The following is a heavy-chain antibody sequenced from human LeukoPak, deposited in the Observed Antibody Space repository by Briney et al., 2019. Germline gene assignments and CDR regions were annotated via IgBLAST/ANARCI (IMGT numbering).Heavy chain of an antibody. CDR1: GFTFSSYS. V-gene: IGHV3-21*01. Sequence: PGGSLRLSCAASGFTFSSYSMNWVRQAPGKGLERVSSISSSSSYIYYADSVKGRFTISRDNAKNSLYLQMNSLRAEDTAVYYCAREEKAGGNYYYYYYMDVWGKGTTVTVSS. J-gene: IGHJ6*03. CDR2: ISSSSSYI. CDR3: AREEKAGGNYYYYYYMDV. D-gene: IGHD3-16*01.